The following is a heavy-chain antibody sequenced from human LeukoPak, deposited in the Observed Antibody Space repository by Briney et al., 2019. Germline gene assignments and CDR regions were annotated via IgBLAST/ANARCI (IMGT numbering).Heavy chain of an antibody. V-gene: IGHV4-30-2*01. D-gene: IGHD3-10*01. Sequence: SETLSLTCAVSGGSISSGGYSWSWIRQPPGKGLEWIGYIYHSGSTHYNPSLKSRVTISVDRSKNQFSLKLSSVTAADTAVYYCARGSILWFCFDPWGQGTLVTVSS. CDR3: ARGSILWFCFDP. J-gene: IGHJ5*02. CDR2: IYHSGST. CDR1: GGSISSGGYS.